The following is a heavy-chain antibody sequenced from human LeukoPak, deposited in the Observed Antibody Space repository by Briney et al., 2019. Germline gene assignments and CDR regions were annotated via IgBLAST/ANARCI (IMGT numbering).Heavy chain of an antibody. J-gene: IGHJ5*02. CDR2: IIPIFGIT. D-gene: IGHD3-3*01. CDR3: ARERTAGVVAEFDP. CDR1: GGTFSSYA. Sequence: SVKVSCKASGGTFSSYAISWVRQAPGQGLEWMGRIIPIFGITNYAQKFQGRVTITEDKSTSTAYMELSSLRSEDTAVYYCARERTAGVVAEFDPWGQGTLVTVSS. V-gene: IGHV1-69*04.